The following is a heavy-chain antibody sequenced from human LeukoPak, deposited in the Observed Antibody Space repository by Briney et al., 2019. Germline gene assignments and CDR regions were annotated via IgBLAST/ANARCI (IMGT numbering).Heavy chain of an antibody. V-gene: IGHV1-24*01. Sequence: EASVKVSCKVSGYTLTELSMHWVRQAPGKGLEWMGGFDPEDGETIYAQKLQGRVTMTTDTSTSTAYMELRSLRSDDTAVYYCARGRRFLEWLSNWFDPWGQGTLVTVSS. CDR2: FDPEDGET. D-gene: IGHD3-3*01. CDR3: ARGRRFLEWLSNWFDP. J-gene: IGHJ5*02. CDR1: GYTLTELS.